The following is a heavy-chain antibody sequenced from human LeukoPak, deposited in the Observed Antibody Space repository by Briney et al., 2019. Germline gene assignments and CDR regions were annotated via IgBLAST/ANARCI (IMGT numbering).Heavy chain of an antibody. J-gene: IGHJ4*02. V-gene: IGHV3-23*01. CDR1: GFTFSSYA. CDR2: ISGSGGST. Sequence: GGSLRLSCAASGFTFSSYAMSWVRQAPGKGLEWVSAISGSGGSTYYADSVKGRFTISRDNSKNTLYLQMNSLRAEDTAVYYCAKDIDKTLGADLFDYWGQGTLVTVSS. CDR3: AKDIDKTLGADLFDY. D-gene: IGHD3-16*01.